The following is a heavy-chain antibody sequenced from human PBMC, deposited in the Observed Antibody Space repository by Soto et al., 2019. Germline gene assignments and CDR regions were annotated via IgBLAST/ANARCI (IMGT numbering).Heavy chain of an antibody. V-gene: IGHV1-18*01. CDR1: GYTLTRYG. CDR3: AREVFRYVDL. D-gene: IGHD1-20*01. J-gene: IGHJ2*01. Sequence: QVHLVQSGAEVKKPGASVKVSCKASGYTLTRYGITWVRQAPGQGLEWMGSISAYNANTNYAQKLQGRLTMTTDPSTSTAYMELRSLTSDDTAVYYCAREVFRYVDLWGRGTLVSVSS. CDR2: ISAYNANT.